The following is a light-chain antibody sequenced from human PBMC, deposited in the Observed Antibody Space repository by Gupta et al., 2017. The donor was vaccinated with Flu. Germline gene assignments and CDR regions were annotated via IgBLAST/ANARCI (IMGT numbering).Light chain of an antibody. J-gene: IGKJ4*01. Sequence: IVMTQSPLSLPVTPGEPASISCRSSQSLLHSNGYNYLDWYLQTPGQSPQLLIYLGSNRASGVPDRFSGSGSGTEFTLKISRVEAEDVGVYDCMQSLQTTPFTCGGGTKVEIK. CDR2: LGS. CDR3: MQSLQTTPFT. V-gene: IGKV2-28*01. CDR1: QSLLHSNGYNY.